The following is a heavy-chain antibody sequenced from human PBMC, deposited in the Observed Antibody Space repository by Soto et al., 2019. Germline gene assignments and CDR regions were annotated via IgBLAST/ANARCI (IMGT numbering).Heavy chain of an antibody. J-gene: IGHJ6*02. V-gene: IGHV1-18*01. D-gene: IGHD3-10*01. CDR2: ISAYNGNT. CDR1: GYTFTSYG. CDR3: ARDAPYYYGSGSYYMGNRDYYYGMDV. Sequence: WASVKVSCKASGYTFTSYGISWVRQAPGQGLEWMGWISAYNGNTNYAQKLQGRVTMTTDTSTSTAYMELSSLRSDDTAVYYCARDAPYYYGSGSYYMGNRDYYYGMDVWGQGTTVTVSS.